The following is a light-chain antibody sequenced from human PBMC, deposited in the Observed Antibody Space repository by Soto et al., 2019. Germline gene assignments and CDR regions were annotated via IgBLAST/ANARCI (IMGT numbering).Light chain of an antibody. J-gene: IGLJ1*01. CDR3: QSFDASVSGYV. V-gene: IGLV1-40*01. CDR2: GNN. Sequence: QSALTQPPSVSGAAGQWVTISCTGSSSNAGADYDVHWYQQLPGLAPKLLIYGNNHRPSGVPDRFSGSRSGTSASLAITGLXAEDEADYYCQSFDASVSGYVFGTGTKVTVL. CDR1: SSNAGADYD.